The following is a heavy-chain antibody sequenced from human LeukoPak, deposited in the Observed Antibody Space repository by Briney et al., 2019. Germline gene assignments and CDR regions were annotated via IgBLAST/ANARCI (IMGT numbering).Heavy chain of an antibody. CDR1: GFTFSSYW. V-gene: IGHV3-7*01. J-gene: IGHJ4*02. CDR2: IKQDGSEK. CDR3: AKDDRDFVVAATPSAY. Sequence: GGSLRLSCAASGFTFSSYWMSWVRQAPGEGLEWVANIKQDGSEKYYVDSVKGRFTISRDNAKNSLYLQMNSLRAEDTAVYYCAKDDRDFVVAATPSAYWGQGTLVTVSS. D-gene: IGHD2-15*01.